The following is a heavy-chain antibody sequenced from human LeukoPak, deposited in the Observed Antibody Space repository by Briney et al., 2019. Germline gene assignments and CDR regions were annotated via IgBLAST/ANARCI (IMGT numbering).Heavy chain of an antibody. CDR2: ISYDGSNK. CDR1: GFTFSSYG. D-gene: IGHD3-16*01. CDR3: ARQGGPENNWFDP. J-gene: IGHJ5*02. Sequence: GRSLRLSCAASGFTFSSYGMHWVRQAPGKGLEWVAVISYDGSNKYYADSVKGRFTISRDNSKNTLYLQMNSLRADNTAVYHCARQGGPENNWFDPWGQGTLVTVSS. V-gene: IGHV3-30*03.